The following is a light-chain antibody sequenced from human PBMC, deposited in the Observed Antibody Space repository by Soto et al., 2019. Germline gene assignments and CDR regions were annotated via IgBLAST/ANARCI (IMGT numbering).Light chain of an antibody. J-gene: IGLJ1*01. CDR3: GSWTTYRPYV. CDR1: SSDVGGYNA. CDR2: EVT. V-gene: IGLV2-14*01. Sequence: QSVLTQPASVSGSPGQSITISCTGTSSDVGGYNAVSWYQQHPGKAPKLIIYEVTNRPSGVSDRFSGSKSGNTASLTISGLQAEDEADYYCGSWTTYRPYVFATGTKVTVL.